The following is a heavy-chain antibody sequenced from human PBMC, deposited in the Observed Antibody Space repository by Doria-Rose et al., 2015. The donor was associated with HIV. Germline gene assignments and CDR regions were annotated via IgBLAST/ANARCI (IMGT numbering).Heavy chain of an antibody. CDR2: TYYTGTS. V-gene: IGHV4-31*03. CDR1: GASVSSRGYY. D-gene: IGHD3-3*01. CDR3: ARMGSYRELDY. Sequence: PGLVKPSETLSLTCSVSGASVSSRGYYWNWIRQVPGKGLESLGYTYYTGTSDYSPSLKSRLNMAVDTSKNQFSLKLSFVTVADTAVYYCARMGSYRELDYW. J-gene: IGHJ4*01.